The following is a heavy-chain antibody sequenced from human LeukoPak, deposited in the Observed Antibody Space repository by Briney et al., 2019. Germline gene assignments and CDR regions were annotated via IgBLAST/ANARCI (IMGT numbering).Heavy chain of an antibody. D-gene: IGHD3-22*01. V-gene: IGHV4-59*01. CDR1: GGSISSYY. CDR2: IYYSGIT. CDR3: ARGGYYYDSSGYYRSNKYYFDY. J-gene: IGHJ4*02. Sequence: SETLSLTCTVSGGSISSYYWSWIRQSPGKGLEWIGYIYYSGITNYNSSVESRVTISLDTSKNQFSLKLSSVTAADTAVYYCARGGYYYDSSGYYRSNKYYFDYWGQGTLVIVSS.